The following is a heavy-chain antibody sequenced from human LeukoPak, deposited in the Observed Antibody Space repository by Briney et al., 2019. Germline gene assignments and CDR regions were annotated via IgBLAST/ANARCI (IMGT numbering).Heavy chain of an antibody. CDR3: VKEKTDTAMDGWFFDY. J-gene: IGHJ4*02. Sequence: GGSLRLSCSASGFTFSGYAMHWVRQAPGKGLEYVSAISSNGGSTYYADSVKGRFTISRDNSKNTLYLQMSSLRAEDTAVYYCVKEKTDTAMDGWFFDYWGQGTLVTVSS. V-gene: IGHV3-64D*09. CDR2: ISSNGGST. CDR1: GFTFSGYA. D-gene: IGHD5-18*01.